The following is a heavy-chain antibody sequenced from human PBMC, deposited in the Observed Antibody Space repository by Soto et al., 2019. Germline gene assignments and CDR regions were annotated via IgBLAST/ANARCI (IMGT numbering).Heavy chain of an antibody. V-gene: IGHV1-69*02. Sequence: QVQLVQSGAEVKKPGSSVKVSCKASGGTFSSYTISWVRQSPGQGLEWMGRIIPILGIANYAQKFQGRVTITADKYTSTAYMELSSLRSEDTAVYYCARSLGDPIVGVPAAILPYYYGMDVWGQGTTVTVSS. CDR3: ARSLGDPIVGVPAAILPYYYGMDV. CDR1: GGTFSSYT. D-gene: IGHD2-2*01. CDR2: IIPILGIA. J-gene: IGHJ6*02.